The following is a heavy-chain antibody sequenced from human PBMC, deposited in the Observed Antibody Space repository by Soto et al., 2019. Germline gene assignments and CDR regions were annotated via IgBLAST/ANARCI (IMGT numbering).Heavy chain of an antibody. D-gene: IGHD1-1*01. Sequence: GSLRLSCAASGFTFGTYAMKWLRQAPGRGLECVSFISGSGRTKYYADSVKGRFTVSRDNSKNTLYLQMNSLRAEDTAVYYCARDPGTFYYYYYMDVWGKGTTVTVSS. CDR3: ARDPGTFYYYYYMDV. J-gene: IGHJ6*03. CDR1: GFTFGTYA. CDR2: ISGSGRTK. V-gene: IGHV3-23*01.